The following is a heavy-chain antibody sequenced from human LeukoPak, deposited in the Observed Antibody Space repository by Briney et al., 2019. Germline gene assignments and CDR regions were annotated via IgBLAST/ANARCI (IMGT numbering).Heavy chain of an antibody. CDR1: GFTFSSYA. Sequence: GGSLRLSCAASGFTFSSYAMHWVRQAPGKGLQYVSAISSNGGSTYYADSVKGRFTISRDSAKNSLSLQMNSLRDEDAAVYYCARDYGGHGEYFDYWGQGTLVTVSS. J-gene: IGHJ4*02. D-gene: IGHD4-23*01. CDR3: ARDYGGHGEYFDY. CDR2: ISSNGGST. V-gene: IGHV3-64*04.